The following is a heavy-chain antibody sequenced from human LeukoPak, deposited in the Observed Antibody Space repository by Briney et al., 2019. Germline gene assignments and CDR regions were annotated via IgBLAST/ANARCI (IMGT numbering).Heavy chain of an antibody. CDR1: GGSISSGDYY. Sequence: PSQTLSLTCTASGGSISSGDYYWSWIRQPPGKGLEWIGYIYYSGSTYYNPSLKSRVTISVDTSKNQFSLKLSSVTAADTAVYYCARDATYYYDSSGGFDYWGQGTLVTVSS. V-gene: IGHV4-30-4*01. CDR2: IYYSGST. D-gene: IGHD3-22*01. J-gene: IGHJ4*02. CDR3: ARDATYYYDSSGGFDY.